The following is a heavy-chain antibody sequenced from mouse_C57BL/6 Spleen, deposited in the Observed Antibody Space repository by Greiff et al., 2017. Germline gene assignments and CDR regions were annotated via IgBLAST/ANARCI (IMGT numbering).Heavy chain of an antibody. J-gene: IGHJ2*01. D-gene: IGHD1-1*01. Sequence: VQLQQSGPELVKPGDSVKISCKASGYSFPGYFMNWVMQSHGTSLEWIGRINPYNGDTFYNQKFKGKATLTVDKSSSTAHMELRSLTSEDSAVYYCAREANYYGRFDYWGQGTTLTVSS. CDR1: GYSFPGYF. CDR3: AREANYYGRFDY. CDR2: INPYNGDT. V-gene: IGHV1-20*01.